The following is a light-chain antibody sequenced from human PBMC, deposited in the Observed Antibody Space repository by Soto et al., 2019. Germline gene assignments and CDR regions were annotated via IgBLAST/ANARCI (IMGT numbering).Light chain of an antibody. J-gene: IGKJ2*01. CDR3: QQLESFPYT. Sequence: DIQLTQSPAFLSASVGDRVTITCRASQGIYRYLAWYKQTPGRAPRLLIYGASTLHTGVPSRLSGSGSGTEFTLTISSLHPEDFATYYCQQLESFPYTFGQGTKLEIK. CDR2: GAS. CDR1: QGIYRY. V-gene: IGKV1-9*01.